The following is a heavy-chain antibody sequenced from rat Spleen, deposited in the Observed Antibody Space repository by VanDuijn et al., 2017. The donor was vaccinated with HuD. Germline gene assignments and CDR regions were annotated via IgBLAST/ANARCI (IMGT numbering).Heavy chain of an antibody. CDR2: ISYEGSGT. V-gene: IGHV5-22*01. CDR3: TGGGHSAFNWFAY. Sequence: EVQLVESGGGLVQPGRSMKLSCAASGFTFSNYYMAWVRQAPTKGLEWVASISYEGSGTYYGDSVKGRFTISRDNAKSTLYLQMNNLKSEDTAVYYCTGGGHSAFNWFAYWGQGTLVTVSS. J-gene: IGHJ3*01. D-gene: IGHD3-3*01. CDR1: GFTFSNYY.